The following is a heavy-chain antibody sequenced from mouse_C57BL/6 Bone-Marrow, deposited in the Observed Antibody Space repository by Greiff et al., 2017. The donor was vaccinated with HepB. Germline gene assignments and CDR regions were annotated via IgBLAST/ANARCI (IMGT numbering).Heavy chain of an antibody. CDR1: GFNIKDDY. CDR2: IDPENGDT. J-gene: IGHJ4*01. D-gene: IGHD2-1*01. CDR3: TTWNGNYERAMDY. Sequence: EVQLQQSGAELVTPGASVKLSCTASGFNIKDDYMHWVKQRPEQGLEWIGWIDPENGDTEYASKFQGKATITADTSSNTAYLQLSSLTSEDTAVYYCTTWNGNYERAMDYWGQGTSVTVSS. V-gene: IGHV14-4*01.